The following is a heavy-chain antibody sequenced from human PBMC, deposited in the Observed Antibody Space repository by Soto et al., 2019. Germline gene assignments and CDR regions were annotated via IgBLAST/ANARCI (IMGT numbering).Heavy chain of an antibody. Sequence: GGSLRLSCAASGFTFSNFAMSWVRQAPGKGLEWLSGISGSGGGTNYADSVKGRFTISRDNSKNTLYLQMNSLRAEDTAVYYCAKHIPAAAARWYFDLWGRGTRVTVSS. CDR3: AKHIPAAAARWYFDL. CDR1: GFTFSNFA. V-gene: IGHV3-23*01. J-gene: IGHJ2*01. CDR2: ISGSGGGT. D-gene: IGHD6-13*01.